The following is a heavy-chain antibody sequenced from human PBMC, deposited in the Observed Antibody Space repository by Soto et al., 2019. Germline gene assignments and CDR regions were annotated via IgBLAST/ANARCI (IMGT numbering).Heavy chain of an antibody. CDR3: AREGRCSSTSCYFYDFWSGYYIGY. J-gene: IGHJ4*02. CDR2: ISYDGSNK. D-gene: IGHD3-3*01. Sequence: GGSLRLSCAASGFTFSSYAMHWVRQAPGKGLEWVAVISYDGSNKYCADSVKGRFTISRDNSKNTLYLQTNSLRAEDTAVYYCAREGRCSSTSCYFYDFWSGYYIGYWGQGTLVTVS. V-gene: IGHV3-30-3*01. CDR1: GFTFSSYA.